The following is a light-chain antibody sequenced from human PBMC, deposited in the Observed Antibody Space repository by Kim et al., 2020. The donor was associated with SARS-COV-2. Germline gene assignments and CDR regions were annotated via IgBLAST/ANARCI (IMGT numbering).Light chain of an antibody. J-gene: IGLJ1*01. CDR1: SGHSSYA. CDR2: LNSDGSH. V-gene: IGLV4-69*01. CDR3: QTWGTGIPYV. Sequence: VKLTCTRSSGHSSYAIAWHQQQPEKGPRYLMKLNSDGSHSKGDGIPDRFSGSSSGAERYLTISSLQSEDEADYYCQTWGTGIPYVFGTGTKVTVL.